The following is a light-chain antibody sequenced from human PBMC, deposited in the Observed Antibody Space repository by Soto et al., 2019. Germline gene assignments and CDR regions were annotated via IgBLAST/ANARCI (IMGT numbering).Light chain of an antibody. Sequence: QSALTQPPSASGSPGQSVTISCTGTSSDVGGYNYVSWYQQHPGTAPKLMIYEVVKRPSGVPDRFSGSKSGNTASLTVSGLQAEDESDYYCSSYGGSNIVVFGGGTKLTVL. CDR3: SSYGGSNIVV. J-gene: IGLJ2*01. V-gene: IGLV2-8*01. CDR1: SSDVGGYNY. CDR2: EVV.